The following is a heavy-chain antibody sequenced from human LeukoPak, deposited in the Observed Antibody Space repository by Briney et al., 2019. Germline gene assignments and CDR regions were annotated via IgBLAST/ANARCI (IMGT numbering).Heavy chain of an antibody. J-gene: IGHJ4*02. Sequence: PGGSLRLSCAASGFTFSSYAMTWVRQAPGKGLEWVSVIYTDGGTYYADSVRGRFTISRDNSKNTLYLQMNSLRVEDTAIYYCTTHSGGNWGQGTLVTVSS. CDR1: GFTFSSYA. D-gene: IGHD1-26*01. CDR2: IYTDGGT. CDR3: TTHSGGN. V-gene: IGHV3-66*01.